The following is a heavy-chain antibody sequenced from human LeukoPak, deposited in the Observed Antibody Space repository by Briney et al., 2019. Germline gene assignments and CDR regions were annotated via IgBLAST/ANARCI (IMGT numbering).Heavy chain of an antibody. J-gene: IGHJ3*02. Sequence: SVKVPCKASGFTFTSSTVQWVRQARGQRLERIGWIVVGSGNTNYAQKFQERVTITRDMSTSTAYMELSSMRSEDTAVYYCAATTMNVAASGAFDIWGQGTMVTVSS. D-gene: IGHD3-22*01. CDR1: GFTFTSST. V-gene: IGHV1-58*01. CDR2: IVVGSGNT. CDR3: AATTMNVAASGAFDI.